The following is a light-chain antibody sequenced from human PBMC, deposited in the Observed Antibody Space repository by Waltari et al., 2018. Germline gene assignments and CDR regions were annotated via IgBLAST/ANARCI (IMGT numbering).Light chain of an antibody. CDR3: QTWTTGIQV. V-gene: IGLV4-69*01. CDR1: SGHRTYA. J-gene: IGLJ3*02. Sequence: QIVLTQSPSASASLGASVKLTCTLRSGHRTYAIAWHQQQPEKGPRYLMRLNSDGSHNKGDGIPDRFSGSSSGAERHLIISSLQSEDEADYYCQTWTTGIQVFGGGTKLTVL. CDR2: LNSDGSH.